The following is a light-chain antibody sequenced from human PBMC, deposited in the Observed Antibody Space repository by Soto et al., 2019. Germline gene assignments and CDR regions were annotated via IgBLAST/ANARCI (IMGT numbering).Light chain of an antibody. CDR1: QSLLHSNGYNY. Sequence: DIVMTQSPLSLPVTPGEPASISCRSSQSLLHSNGYNYLDWYLQKPGQSPQVLIYLGSNRASGVPDRFSGSGSGTDFTLKISRVETEDFGVYYCMQALQTPRTFGQGTKVEIK. CDR2: LGS. V-gene: IGKV2-28*01. J-gene: IGKJ1*01. CDR3: MQALQTPRT.